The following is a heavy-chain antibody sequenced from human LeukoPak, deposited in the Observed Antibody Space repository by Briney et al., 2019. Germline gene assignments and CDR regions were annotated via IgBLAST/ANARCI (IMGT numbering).Heavy chain of an antibody. Sequence: GGSLRLSCAASGFTFSSYAMSWVRQAPGKGLEWVSAISGSGGSTYYADSVKGRFTISRDNSKNTLYLHMSNLRAEDAAVYYCARATFWSGYQRDSWYMDVWGKGTTVTVSS. J-gene: IGHJ6*03. CDR2: ISGSGGST. D-gene: IGHD3-3*01. V-gene: IGHV3-23*01. CDR3: ARATFWSGYQRDSWYMDV. CDR1: GFTFSSYA.